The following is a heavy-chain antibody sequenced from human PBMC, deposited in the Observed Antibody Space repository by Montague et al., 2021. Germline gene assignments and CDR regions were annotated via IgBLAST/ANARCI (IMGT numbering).Heavy chain of an antibody. CDR2: INQDGGAR. J-gene: IGHJ4*02. V-gene: IGHV3-7*01. CDR3: VRDSSGSLDY. D-gene: IGHD5-12*01. CDR1: GFTFSTYW. Sequence: SLRLSCAASGFTFSTYWMGWVRQAPGKGLEWVANINQDGGARNYVDSVKGRFTISRDNAKNSLSLQMNRLRVEDTAIYYCVRDSSGSLDYWGQGTLVTVSS.